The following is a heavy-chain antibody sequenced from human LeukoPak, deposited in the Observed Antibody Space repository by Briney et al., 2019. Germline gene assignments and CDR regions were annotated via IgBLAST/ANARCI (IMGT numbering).Heavy chain of an antibody. Sequence: SETLSLTCTVSGGSINNYYWSWIRQPPGKGLEWIGRISYSGSTNYNSSLRSRLTISVDTSKNQFSLKLNSVTAADTAVYYCARDSYTGSHFEDTFDIWGQGTMVTVSS. V-gene: IGHV4-59*01. CDR1: GGSINNYY. D-gene: IGHD1-26*01. CDR2: ISYSGST. J-gene: IGHJ3*02. CDR3: ARDSYTGSHFEDTFDI.